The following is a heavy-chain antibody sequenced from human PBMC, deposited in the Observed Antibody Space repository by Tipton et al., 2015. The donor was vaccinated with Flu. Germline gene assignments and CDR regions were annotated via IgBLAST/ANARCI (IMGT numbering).Heavy chain of an antibody. CDR3: ARGVAGGFDV. Sequence: SLRLSCAASGFTVSGQYMSWVRQAPGKGLRWISVIYSTTYIYYADSVKGRFTISRDTSRNRAYPQMNNLRPDDTGSYYCARGVAGGFDVWGQGTTVTVSS. CDR2: IYSTTYI. CDR1: GFTVSGQY. V-gene: IGHV3-66*02. D-gene: IGHD6-19*01. J-gene: IGHJ3*01.